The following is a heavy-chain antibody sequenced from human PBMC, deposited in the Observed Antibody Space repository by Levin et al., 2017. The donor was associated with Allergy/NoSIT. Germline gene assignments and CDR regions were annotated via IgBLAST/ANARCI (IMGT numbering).Heavy chain of an antibody. CDR2: IYSDGTT. Sequence: LSLTCAASGFTVSSTYLSWVRQAPGKGLEWVSAIYSDGTTYYADSVKGRFTISRDNSRNTLFLQMNSLRAEDTAVYYCARHDNSTYYWYFDLWGRGTLVTVSS. CDR1: GFTVSSTY. J-gene: IGHJ2*01. CDR3: ARHDNSTYYWYFDL. V-gene: IGHV3-53*01. D-gene: IGHD2/OR15-2a*01.